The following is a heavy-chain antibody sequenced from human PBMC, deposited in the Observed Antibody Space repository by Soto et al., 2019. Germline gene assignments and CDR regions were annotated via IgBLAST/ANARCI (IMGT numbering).Heavy chain of an antibody. CDR2: ISYDGSNK. CDR1: GFTFSSYG. J-gene: IGHJ6*02. V-gene: IGHV3-30*18. Sequence: LGLSCAASGFTFSSYGRHWVRQAPGKGLEWVAVISYDGSNKYYADSVKGRFTISRDNSKNTLYLQMNSLRAEDTAVYYCAKDLRIGIAVAGTYGMDVWGQGTTVTVSS. D-gene: IGHD6-19*01. CDR3: AKDLRIGIAVAGTYGMDV.